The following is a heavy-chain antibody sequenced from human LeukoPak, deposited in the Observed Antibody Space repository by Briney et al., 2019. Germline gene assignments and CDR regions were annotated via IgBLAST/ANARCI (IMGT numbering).Heavy chain of an antibody. D-gene: IGHD3-10*01. J-gene: IGHJ4*02. CDR2: ISGSGGST. CDR3: ARSDNYYGSGSYLY. CDR1: GFTFSSYG. Sequence: GGSLRLSCAASGFTFSSYGMHWVRQAPGKGLEWVSVISGSGGSTYYADSVKGRFTISRDNSKNTVYLQMNSLRVEDTAVYYCARSDNYYGSGSYLYWGQGTLVTVSS. V-gene: IGHV3-23*01.